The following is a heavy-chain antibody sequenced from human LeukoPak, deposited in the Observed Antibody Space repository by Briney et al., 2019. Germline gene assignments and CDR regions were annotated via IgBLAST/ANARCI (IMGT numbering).Heavy chain of an antibody. J-gene: IGHJ4*02. CDR3: AKVASLCTSTSCVRGGFDY. D-gene: IGHD2-2*01. V-gene: IGHV3-23*01. CDR1: GFTFSNHA. Sequence: PGGSLRLSCTASGFTFSNHAMSWVRQAPGKGLEWVSALSGSGGNTYYADSVKGRFTISRDNSKNTLCLQMNFLRAEDTAKYFCAKVASLCTSTSCVRGGFDYWGQGTLVTVSS. CDR2: LSGSGGNT.